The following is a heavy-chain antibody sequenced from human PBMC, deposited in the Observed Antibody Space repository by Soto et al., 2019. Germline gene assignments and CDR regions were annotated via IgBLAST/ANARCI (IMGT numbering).Heavy chain of an antibody. D-gene: IGHD3-10*01. Sequence: SETLSLTCTVSGGSISSGGYYWSWIRQHPGKGLEWIGYIYHSGSTYYNPSLKSRVTISVDRSKNQFSLKLSSVTAADTAVYYCARSITMVRGVNYGMDVWGQGTTVTVSS. CDR2: IYHSGST. J-gene: IGHJ6*02. CDR3: ARSITMVRGVNYGMDV. CDR1: GGSISSGGYY. V-gene: IGHV4-30-2*01.